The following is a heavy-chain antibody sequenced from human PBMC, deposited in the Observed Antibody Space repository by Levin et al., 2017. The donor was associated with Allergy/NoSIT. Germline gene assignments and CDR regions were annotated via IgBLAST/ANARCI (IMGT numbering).Heavy chain of an antibody. CDR3: ATERRSGTFYTD. CDR2: ISSRSTYI. J-gene: IGHJ4*02. CDR1: GFTFSSYS. V-gene: IGHV3-21*01. Sequence: GGSLRLSCAASGFTFSSYSMNWVRQAPGKGLEWVSAISSRSTYIYYADSVKGRFTISRDDAKNSLYLQMNSLRAEDTTVYYCATERRSGTFYTDWGQGTLVTVSS. D-gene: IGHD3-10*01.